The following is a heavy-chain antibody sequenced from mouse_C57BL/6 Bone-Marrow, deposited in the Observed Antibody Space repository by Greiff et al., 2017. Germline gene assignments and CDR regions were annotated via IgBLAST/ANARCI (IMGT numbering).Heavy chain of an antibody. V-gene: IGHV1-64*01. J-gene: IGHJ4*01. D-gene: IGHD2-4*01. Sequence: VQLQQPGAELVKPGASVKLSCKASGYTFTNYWMHWVQQRPGQGLGWIGMMHPNGGSPDYNEKFKSEATLSVDKSSRTAYMELSSLTSEDSAVYYCARSYDYDDYTMDYWGQGTSVTVSS. CDR3: ARSYDYDDYTMDY. CDR1: GYTFTNYW. CDR2: MHPNGGSP.